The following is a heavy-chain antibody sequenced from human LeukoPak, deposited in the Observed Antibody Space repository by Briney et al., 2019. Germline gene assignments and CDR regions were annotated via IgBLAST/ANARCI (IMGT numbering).Heavy chain of an antibody. CDR2: LTDSGATT. Sequence: GGSLRLSCVASGFTFSNYAMGWVRQAPGKRPEWVSSLTDSGATTYYVDSVKGRFAISRDNSKNTLYLHMNSLRAEDTAMHYCAKKRDAFDIWGQGTVVTVSS. D-gene: IGHD5-24*01. CDR1: GFTFSNYA. V-gene: IGHV3-23*01. J-gene: IGHJ3*02. CDR3: AKKRDAFDI.